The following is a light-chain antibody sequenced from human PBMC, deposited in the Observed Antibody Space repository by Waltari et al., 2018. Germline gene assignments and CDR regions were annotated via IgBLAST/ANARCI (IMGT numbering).Light chain of an antibody. CDR2: AAS. J-gene: IGKJ1*01. CDR1: QSIATY. CDR3: QQSFVSPWT. Sequence: DIQLTQSPSSLSASIGDRVTITCRASQSIATYLNWYQEKPGKDPKLLIFAASSLYSGVPSMFSGSVSVTDFTLSISSLQPEDLATYYCQQSFVSPWTFGQWTKVEIK. V-gene: IGKV1-39*01.